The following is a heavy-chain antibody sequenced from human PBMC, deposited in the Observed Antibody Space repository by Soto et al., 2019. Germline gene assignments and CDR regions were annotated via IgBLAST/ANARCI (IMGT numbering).Heavy chain of an antibody. V-gene: IGHV2-5*02. Sequence: QITLKESGPTQVKPTQTLTLTCSFSGFSLNTDGEGVGWVRQPPGEALEWLALLYWADDERYSPSLKTRLTITKDPSKNQVVLIMTNIDPVDTATYYCAHSRNLITEDVQVGDFDYWGLGTLVTVSS. CDR2: LYWADDE. J-gene: IGHJ4*02. D-gene: IGHD1-1*01. CDR3: AHSRNLITEDVQVGDFDY. CDR1: GFSLNTDGEG.